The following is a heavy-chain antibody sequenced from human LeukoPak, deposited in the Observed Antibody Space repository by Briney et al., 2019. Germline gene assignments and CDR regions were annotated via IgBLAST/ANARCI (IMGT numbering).Heavy chain of an antibody. V-gene: IGHV3-64*01. CDR3: ARKGYGVNYFDY. Sequence: SGGSLRLSCAASGLTFSSNAMHWVRQAPGKGLEYVSGISSDGARTHYANSVEGRFTISRDNAKNTIDLQMGSLRPEDTAVYYCARKGYGVNYFDYWGQGTLVTVSS. CDR2: ISSDGART. D-gene: IGHD2-8*01. CDR1: GLTFSSNA. J-gene: IGHJ4*02.